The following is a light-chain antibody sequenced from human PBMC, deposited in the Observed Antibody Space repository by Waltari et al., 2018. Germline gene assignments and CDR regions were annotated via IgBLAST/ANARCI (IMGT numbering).Light chain of an antibody. J-gene: IGLJ1*01. V-gene: IGLV3-10*01. CDR1: TLPRKY. CDR3: YSTDSSSKGV. CDR2: EDN. Sequence: SYELTQPPSVSVSPGQTARITCSGDTLPRKYAYWYQQKSGQAPCRVLFEDNKRPSGIPERFSGSISGTMATLTISGAQVEDEADYYCYSTDSSSKGVFGAGTKVTVL.